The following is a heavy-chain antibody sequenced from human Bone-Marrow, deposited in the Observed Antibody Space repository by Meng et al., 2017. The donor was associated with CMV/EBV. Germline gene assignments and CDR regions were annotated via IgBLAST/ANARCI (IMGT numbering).Heavy chain of an antibody. J-gene: IGHJ5*02. CDR1: GGSISSSSYY. CDR3: ATGESSSYYYDP. Sequence: SETLSLTCTVSGGSISSSSYYWGWIRQPPGKGLEWIGSIYYSGSTYYNPSLKSRVTISVDTSKNQFSLKLSSVTAADTAVYYCATGESSSYYYDPWGQGTLVTVSS. D-gene: IGHD6-6*01. CDR2: IYYSGST. V-gene: IGHV4-39*07.